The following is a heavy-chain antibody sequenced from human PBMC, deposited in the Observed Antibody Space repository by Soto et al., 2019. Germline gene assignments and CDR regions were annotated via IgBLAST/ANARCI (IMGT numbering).Heavy chain of an antibody. Sequence: SETLSLTCTVSGGSISSGGDYWSWIRQHPGKGLEWIGYIYYSGSTYYNPSLKSRVTISVDTSKNQFSLKLSSVTAADTAVYYCARVVAGYCSGGSCPEHFQHWGQGTLVTVSS. CDR1: GGSISSGGDY. CDR2: IYYSGST. D-gene: IGHD2-15*01. V-gene: IGHV4-31*03. J-gene: IGHJ1*01. CDR3: ARVVAGYCSGGSCPEHFQH.